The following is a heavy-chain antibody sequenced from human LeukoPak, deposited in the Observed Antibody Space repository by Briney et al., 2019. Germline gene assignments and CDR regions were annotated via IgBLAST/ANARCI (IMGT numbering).Heavy chain of an antibody. Sequence: PSETLSLTCAVYGGSFSGYYWSWIRQPPGKGLEWIGEINHSGSTNYNPSLKSRVTISVDTSKNQFSLKLSSVTAADTAVYYCGRAFALLPDYWGQGTLVTVSS. CDR3: GRAFALLPDY. J-gene: IGHJ4*02. CDR1: GGSFSGYY. D-gene: IGHD3-22*01. V-gene: IGHV4-34*01. CDR2: INHSGST.